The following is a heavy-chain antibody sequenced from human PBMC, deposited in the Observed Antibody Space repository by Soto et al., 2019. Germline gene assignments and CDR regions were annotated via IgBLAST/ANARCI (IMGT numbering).Heavy chain of an antibody. CDR2: IIPIFGTA. J-gene: IGHJ6*02. Sequence: QVQLVQPGAEVKKPGSSVKVSCKASGGTFSSYAISWVRQAPGQGLEWMGGIIPIFGTANYAQKFKGRVTSTADESTSTAYMELSSLRSEDTAVYYCARDRRYFPTYYGMDVWGQGTTVTVSS. CDR3: ARDRRYFPTYYGMDV. D-gene: IGHD1-26*01. CDR1: GGTFSSYA. V-gene: IGHV1-69*01.